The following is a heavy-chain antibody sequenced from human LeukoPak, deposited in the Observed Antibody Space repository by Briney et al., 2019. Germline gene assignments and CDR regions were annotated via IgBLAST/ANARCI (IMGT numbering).Heavy chain of an antibody. D-gene: IGHD4-23*01. CDR2: IIPILGIA. V-gene: IGHV1-69*04. CDR3: ASVSHPRGVVTPSVWYYYYYGMDV. CDR1: GGTFSSYA. Sequence: SVKVSCKASGGTFSSYAISWVRQAPGQGLEWMGRIIPILGIANYAQKFQGRVTITADKSTSTAYMELSSLRSEDTAVYYCASVSHPRGVVTPSVWYYYYYGMDVWGQGTTVTVS. J-gene: IGHJ6*02.